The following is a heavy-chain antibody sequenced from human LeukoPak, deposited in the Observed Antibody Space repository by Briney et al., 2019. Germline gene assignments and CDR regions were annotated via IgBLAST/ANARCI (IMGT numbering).Heavy chain of an antibody. CDR2: IGTAGDT. J-gene: IGHJ4*02. D-gene: IGHD3-22*01. V-gene: IGHV3-13*01. Sequence: PGGSLRLSCAASEFTFSSYDMHWVRQATGKGLEWVSAIGTAGDTYYPGSVKGRFTISRENAKNSLYLQMNSLRAEDTAVYYCAKDVDDSSGSDYWGQGTLVTVSS. CDR1: EFTFSSYD. CDR3: AKDVDDSSGSDY.